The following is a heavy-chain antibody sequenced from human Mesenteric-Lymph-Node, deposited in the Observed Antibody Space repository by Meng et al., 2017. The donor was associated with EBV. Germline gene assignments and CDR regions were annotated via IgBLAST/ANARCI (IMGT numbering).Heavy chain of an antibody. V-gene: IGHV1-46*01. CDR2: VNPSSGDT. D-gene: IGHD6-19*01. CDR3: TKELGDGWSNS. Sequence: QVQLVQSGAEVKKPGASVRVSCKASGYSFTNYFIHWVRQAPGQGLEWMGLVNPSSGDTTTAQKFQGRVSMTRDTSTTTLYMEMNSLRFDDTAVYYCTKELGDGWSNSWGQGTLVTVSS. CDR1: GYSFTNYF. J-gene: IGHJ4*02.